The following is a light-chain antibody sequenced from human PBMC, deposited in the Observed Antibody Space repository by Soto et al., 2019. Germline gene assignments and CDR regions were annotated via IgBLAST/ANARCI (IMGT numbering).Light chain of an antibody. CDR3: SSYTSTGHVV. V-gene: IGLV2-14*01. CDR1: ISDVGGYNY. Sequence: QSVLTPPASVSGSPGQSITIPCTATISDVGGYNYVSWYQQYPGKAPTLAIYELSNRPSAVSNRFSGSKSGKTASLIISGLQAADEAEYYCSSYTSTGHVVFGGGTKVTVL. CDR2: ELS. J-gene: IGLJ2*01.